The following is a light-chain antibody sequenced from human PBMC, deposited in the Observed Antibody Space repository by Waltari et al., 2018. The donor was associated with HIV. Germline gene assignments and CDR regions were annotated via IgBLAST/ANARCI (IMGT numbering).Light chain of an antibody. V-gene: IGKV3-11*01. CDR1: QSVGSY. CDR2: DAS. Sequence: VLTHSPATLFVSPGETVTLFCRASQSVGSYLAWYQQKPGQPPRLLIHDASNRATSIAPGCSGLGSGTDFSLTISSLEREDVAVYFCRQRSNWPPNTFGQGTRLEIK. CDR3: RQRSNWPPNT. J-gene: IGKJ5*01.